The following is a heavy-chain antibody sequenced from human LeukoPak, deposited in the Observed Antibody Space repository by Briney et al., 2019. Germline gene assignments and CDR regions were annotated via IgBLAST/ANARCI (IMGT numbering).Heavy chain of an antibody. CDR1: GYTFTSYG. CDR3: ARVRSSTSCHDY. CDR2: ISAYNGNT. Sequence: ASVKVSCKASGYTFTSYGISWVRQAPGQGLERTGWISAYNGNTNYAQKLQGRVTMTTDTSTSTAYMELRSLRPDDTAVYYCARVRSSTSCHDYWGQGTLVTVSS. J-gene: IGHJ4*02. V-gene: IGHV1-18*01. D-gene: IGHD2-2*01.